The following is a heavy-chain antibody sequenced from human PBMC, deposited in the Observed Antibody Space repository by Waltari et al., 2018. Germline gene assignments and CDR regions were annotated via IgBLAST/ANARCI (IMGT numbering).Heavy chain of an antibody. CDR3: GTLEDVAS. CDR2: VKPDGTTK. J-gene: IGHJ4*02. D-gene: IGHD3-16*01. Sequence: EVQVVESGGGVVQPGGSLTLSGRVSGFTFTAYWMHWVRQVPGKGLEWVSGVKPDGTTKNYADSVRGRCTISRDNARNTVHLQLNSLRVEDTAVYYCGTLEDVASWGRGALVTVSS. CDR1: GFTFTAYW. V-gene: IGHV3-74*01.